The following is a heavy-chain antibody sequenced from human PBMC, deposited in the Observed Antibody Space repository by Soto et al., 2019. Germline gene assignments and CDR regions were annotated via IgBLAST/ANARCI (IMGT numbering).Heavy chain of an antibody. V-gene: IGHV4-39*01. CDR3: ARVIGRKLDPDY. D-gene: IGHD1-1*01. CDR2: IYYSGST. J-gene: IGHJ4*02. Sequence: SETLSLTCTVSGGSISSSSYYWGWIRQPPGKGLEWIGSIYYSGSTYYNPSLKSRVTISVDTSKNQFSLKLSSVTAADTAVYYCARVIGRKLDPDYWGLGTLVTVSS. CDR1: GGSISSSSYY.